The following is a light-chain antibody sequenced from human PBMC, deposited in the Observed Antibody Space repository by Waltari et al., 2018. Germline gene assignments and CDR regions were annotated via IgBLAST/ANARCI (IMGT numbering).Light chain of an antibody. CDR2: GNS. CDR1: SSNLGAGSD. Sequence: QSVLAQPPSVSGAPGQRVTISCSGSSSNLGAGSDVPWYQHLPGTAPKLLIFGNSNRPSGVPDRFSGSKSGTSASLAITGLQAEDEADYYCQSYDSSLSGSVFGGGTKLTVL. J-gene: IGLJ3*02. CDR3: QSYDSSLSGSV. V-gene: IGLV1-40*01.